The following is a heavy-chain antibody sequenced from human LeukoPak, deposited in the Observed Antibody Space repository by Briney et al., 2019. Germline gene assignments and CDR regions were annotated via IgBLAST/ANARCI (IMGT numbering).Heavy chain of an antibody. CDR3: ARRWRYYDSSGYRY. V-gene: IGHV3-7*01. CDR1: GFTFSSYE. CDR2: IKQDGSEK. J-gene: IGHJ4*02. Sequence: GGSLRLSCAASGFTFSSYEMNWVRQAPGKGLEWVANIKQDGSEKYYVDSVKGRFTISRDNAKNSLYLQMNSLRAEDTAVYYCARRWRYYDSSGYRYWGQGTLVTVSS. D-gene: IGHD3-22*01.